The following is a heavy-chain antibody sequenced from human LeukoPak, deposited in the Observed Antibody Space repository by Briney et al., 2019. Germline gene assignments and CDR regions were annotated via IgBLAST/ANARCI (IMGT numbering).Heavy chain of an antibody. V-gene: IGHV7-4-1*02. J-gene: IGHJ4*02. Sequence: ASVKVSCKASGCTFSGFSMNWVRQAPGRGLECVGCIHTKTGKPTYAQGSTRRFVFSLDTSVSTAYLQISSLEAEDTAVYYCARGDYDSSGYYYFAYWGQGTLVTVSS. D-gene: IGHD3-22*01. CDR1: GCTFSGFS. CDR3: ARGDYDSSGYYYFAY. CDR2: IHTKTGKP.